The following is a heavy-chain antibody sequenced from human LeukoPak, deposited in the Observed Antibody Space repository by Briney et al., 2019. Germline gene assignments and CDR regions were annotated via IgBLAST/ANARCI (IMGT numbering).Heavy chain of an antibody. CDR2: IRQTAYGGTT. CDR3: TRFNANYDY. V-gene: IGHV3-49*04. D-gene: IGHD4/OR15-4a*01. Sequence: GRSLRLSCTTSGFTFGDYVMSWVRQAPGKGLESVGFIRQTAYGGTTEFAASVQGRFTISRDDSKSIAYLEMNSLRTEDTAVYYCTRFNANYDYWGQGTLASASS. J-gene: IGHJ4*02. CDR1: GFTFGDYV.